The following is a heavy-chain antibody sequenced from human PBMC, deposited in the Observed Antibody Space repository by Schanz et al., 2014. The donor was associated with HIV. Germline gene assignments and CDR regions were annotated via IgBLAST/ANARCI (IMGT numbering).Heavy chain of an antibody. J-gene: IGHJ4*02. V-gene: IGHV3-11*01. CDR2: MSSSGSTI. CDR3: ARVPYSGSYEYYFDY. Sequence: QVQLVESGGGLVKPGGYLRLSCAASGFTFSDYYMSWIRQAPGKGLEWVSYMSSSGSTIYYADSVKGRFTISRDNAKNSLYLQMNSLRAEDTAVYYCARVPYSGSYEYYFDYWGQGTLVTVSS. CDR1: GFTFSDYY. D-gene: IGHD1-26*01.